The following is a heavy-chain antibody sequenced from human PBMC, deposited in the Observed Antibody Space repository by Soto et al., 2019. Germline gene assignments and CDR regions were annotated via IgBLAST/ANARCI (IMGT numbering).Heavy chain of an antibody. CDR2: IKSETDGGST. Sequence: EVQLVESGGDLVKPGGSLRLSCAASGFTFSDVWISWVRQAPGKGLEWVGRIKSETDGGSTEYAAPVKGRFTISRDDSKSTLYLQMDGLKIEDTAVYYCTYIWRTSSHYWGQETLVTVSS. CDR3: TYIWRTSSHY. V-gene: IGHV3-15*01. CDR1: GFTFSDVW. J-gene: IGHJ4*02. D-gene: IGHD3-16*01.